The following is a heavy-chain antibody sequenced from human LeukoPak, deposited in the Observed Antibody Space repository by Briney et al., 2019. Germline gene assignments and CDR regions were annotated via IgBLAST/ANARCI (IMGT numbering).Heavy chain of an antibody. J-gene: IGHJ3*02. CDR1: GGSFSGYY. Sequence: PSETLSLTCAVYGGSFSGYYWSWIRQPPGKGPEWIGEINHSGSTNYNPSLKSRVTIAVDTSKNQFSLKLSSVTAADTAVYYCATYYYGLFDIWGQGTMVTVSS. CDR3: ATYYYGLFDI. D-gene: IGHD3-10*01. CDR2: INHSGST. V-gene: IGHV4-34*01.